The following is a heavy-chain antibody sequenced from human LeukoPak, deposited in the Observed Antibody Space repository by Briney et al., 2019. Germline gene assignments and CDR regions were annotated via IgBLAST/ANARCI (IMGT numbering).Heavy chain of an antibody. Sequence: SETLSLTCTVSGGSISSYYWSWIRQPPGKGLEWIGYIYYSGSTNYNPSLKSRVTISVDTSKNQFSLKLSSVTAADTAVYYCAGCSGASCYYITSPLYFDYWGQGTLVTVSS. CDR1: GGSISSYY. V-gene: IGHV4-59*08. CDR2: IYYSGST. CDR3: AGCSGASCYYITSPLYFDY. J-gene: IGHJ4*02. D-gene: IGHD2-15*01.